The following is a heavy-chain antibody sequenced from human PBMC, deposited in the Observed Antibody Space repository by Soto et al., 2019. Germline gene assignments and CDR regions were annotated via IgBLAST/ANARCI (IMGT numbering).Heavy chain of an antibody. Sequence: PGGSLRLSCAASGFTFSSYAMSWVRQAPGKGLKWVSAISGSGGSTYYADSVKGRFTISRDNSKTTLYLQMNSLRAEDMAVYYCAKDCAAAGTSPVDYWGQGTLVTVSS. V-gene: IGHV3-23*01. CDR3: AKDCAAAGTSPVDY. D-gene: IGHD6-13*01. J-gene: IGHJ4*02. CDR2: ISGSGGST. CDR1: GFTFSSYA.